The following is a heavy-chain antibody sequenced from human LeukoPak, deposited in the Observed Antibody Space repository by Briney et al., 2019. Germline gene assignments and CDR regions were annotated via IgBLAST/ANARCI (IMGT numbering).Heavy chain of an antibody. J-gene: IGHJ3*02. CDR3: PNFHGSTPAFQI. V-gene: IGHV3-23*01. CDR2: ISGSGGST. D-gene: IGHD6-13*01. Sequence: GGSLRLSCAASGFTFSSYAMSWVRQAPGKGLEWVSAISGSGGSTYYADSVKGRFTISRDNSKSTLYLQMNSLRAEDAALYSCPNFHGSTPAFQISGQPTMVTPSS. CDR1: GFTFSSYA.